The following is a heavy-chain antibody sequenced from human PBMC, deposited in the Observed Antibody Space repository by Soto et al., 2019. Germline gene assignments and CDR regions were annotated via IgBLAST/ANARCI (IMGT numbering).Heavy chain of an antibody. CDR1: GYTFTSYD. J-gene: IGHJ6*03. CDR2: MNPNSGNT. CDR3: AGGPLSFRYYYYMDV. V-gene: IGHV1-8*01. Sequence: QVQLVQSGAEVKKPGASVKVSCKASGYTFTSYDINWVRQATGQGLEWMGWMNPNSGNTGYAQKFQGRVTMTRNTSQSTAYMELSSLRSEDTAVYYCAGGPLSFRYYYYMDVWGKGTTVTVSS.